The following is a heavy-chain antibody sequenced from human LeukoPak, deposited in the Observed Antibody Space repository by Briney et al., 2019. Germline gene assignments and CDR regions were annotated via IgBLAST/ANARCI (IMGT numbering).Heavy chain of an antibody. J-gene: IGHJ3*01. CDR1: GFTFDESA. D-gene: IGHD5-24*01. Sequence: PGGSLRLSCAASGFTFDESAMHWVRQVPGKGLEWVSGISWNSGSINYADSVKGRFTISRDNAKNSLYLQMNSLRAEDTALYYCTKVDGVLPDAFDFWGQGTMVTVSS. V-gene: IGHV3-9*01. CDR2: ISWNSGSI. CDR3: TKVDGVLPDAFDF.